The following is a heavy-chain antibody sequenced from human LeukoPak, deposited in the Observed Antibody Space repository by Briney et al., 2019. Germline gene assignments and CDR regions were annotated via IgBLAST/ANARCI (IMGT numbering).Heavy chain of an antibody. D-gene: IGHD3-22*01. CDR2: ISAYNGNT. CDR1: GYTFTIYG. Sequence: ASVKVSCKASGYTFTIYGISWVRQAPGQGLEWMGWISAYNGNTNYAQKLQGRVTMTTDTSTSTAYMELRSLRSDDTAVYYCARVPYYYDSSGYYLDYWGQGTLVTVSS. V-gene: IGHV1-18*01. J-gene: IGHJ4*02. CDR3: ARVPYYYDSSGYYLDY.